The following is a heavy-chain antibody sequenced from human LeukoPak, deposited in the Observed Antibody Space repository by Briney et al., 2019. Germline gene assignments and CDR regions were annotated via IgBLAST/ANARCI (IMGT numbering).Heavy chain of an antibody. D-gene: IGHD2-15*01. J-gene: IGHJ3*02. Sequence: GGSLRLSCAASGFTFSSYGMHWVRQAPGKGLEWVAFIRYDGSSKYYADSVKGRFTISRDNSKNTLYLQMNSLRAEDTAVYYCAKRGYCSGGSCYGGAFDIWGQGTMVTVSS. CDR3: AKRGYCSGGSCYGGAFDI. V-gene: IGHV3-30*02. CDR1: GFTFSSYG. CDR2: IRYDGSSK.